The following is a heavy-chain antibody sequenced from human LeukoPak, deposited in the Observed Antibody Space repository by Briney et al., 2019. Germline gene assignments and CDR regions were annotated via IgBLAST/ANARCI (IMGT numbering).Heavy chain of an antibody. Sequence: PGGSLRLSCAASGFTFSSYTMHWVRQAPGKGLEWVAGISYDGSNKYYAESVKGRFTISRDNSKNTLYLQMNSLRAEDTAVYYCARVGNWGNIAAAGTYHYYYYYMDVWGKGTTVTVSS. CDR2: ISYDGSNK. D-gene: IGHD6-13*01. V-gene: IGHV3-30-3*01. CDR1: GFTFSSYT. J-gene: IGHJ6*03. CDR3: ARVGNWGNIAAAGTYHYYYYYMDV.